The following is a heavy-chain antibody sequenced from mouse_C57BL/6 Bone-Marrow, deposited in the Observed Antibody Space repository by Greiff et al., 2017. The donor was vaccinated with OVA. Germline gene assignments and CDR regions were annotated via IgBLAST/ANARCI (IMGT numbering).Heavy chain of an antibody. V-gene: IGHV1-85*01. CDR2: IYPGGGST. CDR3: ARARNNCEGDY. D-gene: IGHD1-3*01. J-gene: IGHJ4*01. Sequence: VQLKESGPELVKPGASVKLSCKASGYTFTSYDINWVKQRPGQGLEWIGWIYPGGGSTKYNEKFKGKATLTVDTSSSTTYMELHSLTSEDSAVFSCARARNNCEGDYWGQGTSVTVSS. CDR1: GYTFTSYD.